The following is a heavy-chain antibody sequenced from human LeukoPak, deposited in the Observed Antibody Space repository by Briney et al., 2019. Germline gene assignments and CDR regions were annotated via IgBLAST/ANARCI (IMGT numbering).Heavy chain of an antibody. CDR2: INHSGST. CDR1: GGSFSGYY. Sequence: PSETLSLTCAVYGGSFSGYYWSWIRQPPGKGREWIGEINHSGSTNYNPSLKSRVTISVDTSKNQFSLKLSSVTAADTAVYYCARGLVCSGGSCYEDYWGQGTLVTVSS. D-gene: IGHD2-15*01. CDR3: ARGLVCSGGSCYEDY. J-gene: IGHJ4*02. V-gene: IGHV4-34*01.